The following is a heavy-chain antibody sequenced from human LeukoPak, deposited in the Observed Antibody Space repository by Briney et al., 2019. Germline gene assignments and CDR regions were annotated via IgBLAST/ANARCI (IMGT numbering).Heavy chain of an antibody. CDR3: ARVSRSSAAGDYYYYYMDV. D-gene: IGHD6-13*01. J-gene: IGHJ6*03. V-gene: IGHV6-1*01. Sequence: SQTLSLTCAISGDSVSSNSAAWNWIRQSPSRGLEWLGRTYYRSKWYNDYAVSVKSRITINPDTSKNQFSLQLNSVTPEDTAVYYCARVSRSSAAGDYYYYYMDVWGKGTTVTVSS. CDR1: GDSVSSNSAA. CDR2: TYYRSKWYN.